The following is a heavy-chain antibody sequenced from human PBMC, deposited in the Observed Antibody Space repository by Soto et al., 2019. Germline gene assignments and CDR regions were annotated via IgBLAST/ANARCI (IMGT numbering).Heavy chain of an antibody. D-gene: IGHD1-26*01. J-gene: IGHJ4*02. CDR3: AHRALYSGSYWDGSYFDT. CDR1: GFSLTTSGVG. Sequence: QITLRESGPTRVRPTQPLTLTCDFSGFSLTTSGVGVAWIRQPPGKAPEWLAVIYWDDATRSSPTLKSRLTITQDTSNNQVVLTMTNMDPVDTGTYYCAHRALYSGSYWDGSYFDTWGQGTPVTVSS. V-gene: IGHV2-5*02. CDR2: IYWDDAT.